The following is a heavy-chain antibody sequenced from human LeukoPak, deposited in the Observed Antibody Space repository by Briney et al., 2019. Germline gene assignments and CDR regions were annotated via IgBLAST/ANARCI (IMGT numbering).Heavy chain of an antibody. CDR2: INEDGSRT. J-gene: IGHJ4*02. CDR1: GFTLSNHW. Sequence: QSGGSLRLSCAASGFTLSNHWMHWVRQAPGKGLVWVSRINEDGSRTNYADSVKGRFTISRDNAKNTLYLQMSSLRVEDTAVYYCARVSYYDSSGYYFLSYVDYWGQGTLVTVSS. V-gene: IGHV3-74*01. D-gene: IGHD3-22*01. CDR3: ARVSYYDSSGYYFLSYVDY.